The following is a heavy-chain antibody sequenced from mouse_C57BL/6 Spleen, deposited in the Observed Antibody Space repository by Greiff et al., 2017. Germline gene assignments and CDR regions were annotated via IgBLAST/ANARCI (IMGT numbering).Heavy chain of an antibody. D-gene: IGHD1-1*01. CDR3: TREALVVSYYAMDY. V-gene: IGHV1-15*01. J-gene: IGHJ4*01. CDR1: GYTFTDYE. Sequence: QVQLQQSGAELVRPGASVTLSCKASGYTFTDYEMHWVKQTPVHGLEWIGAIDPETGGTAYNQKFKGKAILTADKSSSTAYMELRSLTSEDSAVYYCTREALVVSYYAMDYWGQGTSVTVSS. CDR2: IDPETGGT.